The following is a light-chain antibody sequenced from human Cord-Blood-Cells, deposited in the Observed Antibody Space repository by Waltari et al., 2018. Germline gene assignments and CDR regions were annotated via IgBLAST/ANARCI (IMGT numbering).Light chain of an antibody. J-gene: IGLJ3*02. CDR1: SRDVGRYNL. CDR3: CSYAGSSTWV. V-gene: IGLV2-23*01. Sequence: QSALTQPASVSGSTGQSITISCTRTSRDVGRYNLVSWYQQHPGKAPKLMIYEGSKRPSGVSNRFSGSKSGNTASLTISGLQAEDEADYYCCSYAGSSTWVFGGGTKLTVL. CDR2: EGS.